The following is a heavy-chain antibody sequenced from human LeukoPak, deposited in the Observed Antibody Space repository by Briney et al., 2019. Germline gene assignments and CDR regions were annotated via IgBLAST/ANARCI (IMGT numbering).Heavy chain of an antibody. CDR2: IYYSGNT. CDR3: ARRPGYCFDY. V-gene: IGHV4-59*01. J-gene: IGHJ4*02. CDR1: GGSMRGLY. D-gene: IGHD3-10*01. Sequence: SETLSLTCTVSGGSMRGLYLSWIRQSPGMGLEWIGYIYYSGNTNYNPPLKSRVTISLDTSRSQSSLKLTSVTAAGTAVYYCARRPGYCFDYWGQGILVTVSS.